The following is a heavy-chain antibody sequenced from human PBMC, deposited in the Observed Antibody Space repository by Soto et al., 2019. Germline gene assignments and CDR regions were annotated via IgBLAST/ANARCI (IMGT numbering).Heavy chain of an antibody. CDR2: FDPEDGET. CDR3: ATDHLLQRTRVYYYGMDV. V-gene: IGHV1-24*01. CDR1: GYTLTELS. Sequence: QVQLVQSGAEVKKPGASVKVSCKVSGYTLTELSMHWVRQAPGKGLEWMGGFDPEDGETIYAQKFQGRVTMTEDTSTDTAYMELSSLRSEATAVYYCATDHLLQRTRVYYYGMDVWGQGTTVTVSS. J-gene: IGHJ6*02. D-gene: IGHD1-26*01.